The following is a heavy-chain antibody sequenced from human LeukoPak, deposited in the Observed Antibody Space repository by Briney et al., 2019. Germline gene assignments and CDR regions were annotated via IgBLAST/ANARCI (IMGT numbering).Heavy chain of an antibody. V-gene: IGHV1-69*13. D-gene: IGHD3-16*01. Sequence: ASVKVSCKASGGTFSSYAISWVRQAPGQGLEWMGGIIPIFGTANYAQKFQGRVTITADESTSTAYMELSSLRSEDTAVYYCARPQQRGRQGPTSLPLFDYWGQGTLVTVSS. CDR1: GGTFSSYA. CDR2: IIPIFGTA. J-gene: IGHJ4*02. CDR3: ARPQQRGRQGPTSLPLFDY.